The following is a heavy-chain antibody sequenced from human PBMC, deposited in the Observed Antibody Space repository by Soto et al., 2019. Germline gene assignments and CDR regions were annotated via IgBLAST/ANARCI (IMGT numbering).Heavy chain of an antibody. CDR3: ARLQYTVVTALDI. J-gene: IGHJ3*02. CDR1: GVSIGSQF. CDR2: IYHTANT. V-gene: IGHV4-59*11. Sequence: PSETLSLTCSVSGVSIGSQFWSLIRQAPGKGPEFVCYIYHTANTNYNPALKSRVTISMDTSENQLSLQLSSVTAADTAVYYCARLQYTVVTALDIWGQGTMVTVSS. D-gene: IGHD2-15*01.